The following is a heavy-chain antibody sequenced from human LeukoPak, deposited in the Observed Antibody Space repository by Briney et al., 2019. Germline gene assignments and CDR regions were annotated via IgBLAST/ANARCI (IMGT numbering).Heavy chain of an antibody. CDR1: GFTFSTSR. CDR3: ARAGESGDPFDY. D-gene: IGHD4-17*01. J-gene: IGHJ4*02. Sequence: GSLRLSCAASGFTFSTSRMEWVRQAPGKGLEWIGSIYYGSIYYSGKTYYNPSLKSRATISVDTSKNQFSLKLSSVTAADTAVYYCARAGESGDPFDYWGQGTLVTVSS. V-gene: IGHV4-39*01. CDR2: IYYSGKT.